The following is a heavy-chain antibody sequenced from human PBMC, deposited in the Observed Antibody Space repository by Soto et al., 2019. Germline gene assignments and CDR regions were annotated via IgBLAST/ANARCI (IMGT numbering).Heavy chain of an antibody. CDR2: IGPGGSDT. V-gene: IGHV5-51*01. CDR3: TRSGEASNFLLGGDV. D-gene: IGHD3-10*01. Sequence: PGESLKISCKGFGYSFNNYYIAWVRQMPGKGLEWVGIIGPGGSDTRYGPSFQGQVTISVDRSISTAYLQWSSLKASDSAMYYCTRSGEASNFLLGGDVWGQGTPVTVSS. CDR1: GYSFNNYY. J-gene: IGHJ6*02.